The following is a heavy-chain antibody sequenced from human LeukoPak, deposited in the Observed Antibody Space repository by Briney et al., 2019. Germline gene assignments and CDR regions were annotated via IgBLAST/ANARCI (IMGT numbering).Heavy chain of an antibody. V-gene: IGHV4-34*01. CDR1: GGSFSGYY. J-gene: IGHJ4*02. Sequence: SETLSLTCAVYGGSFSGYYWSWIRQPPGKGLEWIGEINHSGSTNYNPSLKSRVTISVDTSKNQFSLKLSSVTAADTAVYYCARGYCSSTSCYEDYWGQGTLVTVSS. D-gene: IGHD2-2*01. CDR3: ARGYCSSTSCYEDY. CDR2: INHSGST.